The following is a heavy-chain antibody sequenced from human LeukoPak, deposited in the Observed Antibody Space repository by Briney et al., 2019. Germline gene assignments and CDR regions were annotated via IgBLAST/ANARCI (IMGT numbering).Heavy chain of an antibody. D-gene: IGHD6-19*01. CDR2: ISSSSSYI. J-gene: IGHJ3*02. CDR1: GFTFSSYT. CDR3: ARSTVAATVAFDI. V-gene: IGHV3-21*01. Sequence: GGSLRLSCAASGFTFSSYTMTWVRQAPGKGLEWVSSISSSSSYIYYADSVKGRFTISRDNAKNSLYLQMNSLGAEDTAVYYCARSTVAATVAFDIWGQGTMVTVSS.